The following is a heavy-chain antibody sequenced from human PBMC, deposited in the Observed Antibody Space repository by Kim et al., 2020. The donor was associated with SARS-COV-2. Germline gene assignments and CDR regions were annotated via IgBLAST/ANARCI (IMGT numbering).Heavy chain of an antibody. V-gene: IGHV3-13*01. D-gene: IGHD3-9*01. CDR3: ARRARALGYFDCSIHDAV. Sequence: GGSLRLSCAASGFTFSSYDMHWVRQATGKGLEWVSAIGTAGDTYYPASVKGRFTISRGNAKNTLYLQLISRLAGDTTAFYYARRARALGYFDCSIHDAV. CDR2: IGTAGDT. CDR1: GFTFSSYD. J-gene: IGHJ3*01.